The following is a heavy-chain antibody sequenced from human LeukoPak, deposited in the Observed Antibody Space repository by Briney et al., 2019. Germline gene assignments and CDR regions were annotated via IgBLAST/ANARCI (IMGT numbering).Heavy chain of an antibody. CDR2: IREERGQE. CDR3: ASLDTAKQPLANH. Sequence: GGSLRLSCVASGLTVSNHWMSWVRQAPGKGLEWVTNIREERGQEYYVDSAKGRFTISKNSAKNSLYLQMNTLRVEDTAMYYCASLDTAKQPLANHWGQGTLVTVSS. D-gene: IGHD5-18*01. CDR1: GLTVSNHW. J-gene: IGHJ5*02. V-gene: IGHV3-7*03.